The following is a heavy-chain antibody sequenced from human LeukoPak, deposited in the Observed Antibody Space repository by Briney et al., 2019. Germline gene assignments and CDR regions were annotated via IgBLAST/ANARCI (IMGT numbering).Heavy chain of an antibody. CDR3: ARGFFSTTPDY. V-gene: IGHV4-39*07. J-gene: IGHJ4*02. D-gene: IGHD3/OR15-3a*01. Sequence: SETLSLTCTVSGDSISNSYYWGWIRQPPGKGLEWIGTIYYIGSTYYNPSLKSRVTISVDTSKNQFSLKLSSVTAADTAVYYCARGFFSTTPDYWGQGTLVTVSS. CDR1: GDSISNSYY. CDR2: IYYIGST.